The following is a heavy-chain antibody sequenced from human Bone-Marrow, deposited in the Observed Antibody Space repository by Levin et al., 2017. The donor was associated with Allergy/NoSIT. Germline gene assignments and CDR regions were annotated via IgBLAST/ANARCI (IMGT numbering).Heavy chain of an antibody. Sequence: SVKVSCKASGGTFSSYAISWVRQAPGQGLEWMGGIIPIFGTANYAQKFQGRVTITADKSTSTAYMELSSLRSEDTAVYYCAREGEGVTVTTIYFDYWGQGTLVTVSS. CDR2: IIPIFGTA. CDR3: AREGEGVTVTTIYFDY. D-gene: IGHD4-17*01. V-gene: IGHV1-69*06. J-gene: IGHJ4*02. CDR1: GGTFSSYA.